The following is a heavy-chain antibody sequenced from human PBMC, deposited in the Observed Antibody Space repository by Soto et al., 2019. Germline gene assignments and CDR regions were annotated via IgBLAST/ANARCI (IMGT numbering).Heavy chain of an antibody. CDR2: ISYDGSNK. CDR3: AKASAAYYYDSSGYYLFDY. CDR1: GFTFSSYG. V-gene: IGHV3-30*18. Sequence: QVQLVESGGGVAQPGRSLRLSCAASGFTFSSYGMHWVRQAPGKGLEWVAVISYDGSNKYYADSVKGRFTISRDNSKNTLYLQMNSLRAEDTAVYYCAKASAAYYYDSSGYYLFDYWGQGTLVTVSS. J-gene: IGHJ4*02. D-gene: IGHD3-22*01.